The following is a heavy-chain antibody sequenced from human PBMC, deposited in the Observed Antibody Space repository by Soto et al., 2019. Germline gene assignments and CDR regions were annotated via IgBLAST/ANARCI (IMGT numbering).Heavy chain of an antibody. CDR2: INPSSGAT. CDR3: SSRVLFDMDV. CDR1: GDTFTSNY. D-gene: IGHD3-9*01. Sequence: QEQLVQSGAEVKEPGASLKVSCKASGDTFTSNYIHWVRQAPGQGLEWMGRINPSSGATLYAQKFQGRLTLTTDTSTSTVYRNLNSLKSEDPPVYYCSSRVLFDMDVWGQGTTVTVSS. J-gene: IGHJ6*02. V-gene: IGHV1-46*01.